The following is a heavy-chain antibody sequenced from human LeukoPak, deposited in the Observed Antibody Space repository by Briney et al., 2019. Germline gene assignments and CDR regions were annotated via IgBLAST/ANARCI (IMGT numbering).Heavy chain of an antibody. D-gene: IGHD1-26*01. Sequence: PGGSLTLSCAASGFTFSSYSMNWVRQAPGKGLEWVSSISSSSSYIYYADSVKGRFTISRDNAKNSLYLQMNSLRAEDTAVYYCARDRAMEVGAYYFDYGGQGTLVTVST. CDR2: ISSSSSYI. CDR3: ARDRAMEVGAYYFDY. J-gene: IGHJ4*02. CDR1: GFTFSSYS. V-gene: IGHV3-21*01.